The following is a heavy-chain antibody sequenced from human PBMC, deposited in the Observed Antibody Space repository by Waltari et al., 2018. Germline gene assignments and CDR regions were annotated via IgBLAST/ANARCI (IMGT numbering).Heavy chain of an antibody. V-gene: IGHV3-74*01. J-gene: IGHJ2*01. CDR1: GFTFSLYW. CDR3: ARGARRTPMTTGWWYFDV. CDR2: SNSDGSSI. Sequence: EVQLVESGGGLVQPGGSLRLSCAASGFTFSLYWMHWVRQVPGKGLEWVARSNSDGSSISYGDSGKDRFTIFKDNAKNTVYLQMNSLRAEDTAIYYCARGARRTPMTTGWWYFDVWGRGTLVTVSS. D-gene: IGHD4-17*01.